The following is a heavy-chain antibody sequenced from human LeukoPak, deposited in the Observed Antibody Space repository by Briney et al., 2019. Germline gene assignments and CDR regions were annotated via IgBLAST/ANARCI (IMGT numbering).Heavy chain of an antibody. Sequence: SETLSLTCTISGGSISTYYWSWIRQRPGKGLEWIGHIFHNGNTNYNPSLKSRVTISVDTSKNQFSLKVISVTAADTAVYYCARFLAGTRHFHFYYYMDVWGKGTTVTISS. CDR3: ARFLAGTRHFHFYYYMDV. V-gene: IGHV4-4*09. CDR1: GGSISTYY. D-gene: IGHD3-9*01. J-gene: IGHJ6*03. CDR2: IFHNGNT.